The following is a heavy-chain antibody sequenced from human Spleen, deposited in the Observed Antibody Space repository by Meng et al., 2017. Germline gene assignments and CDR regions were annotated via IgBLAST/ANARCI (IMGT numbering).Heavy chain of an antibody. Sequence: GESLKISCAASGFTFSNYDMNWVRQAPGKGLEWVSVIWYDGSNKYYPDSVKGRFTISRDNSKNTLFLQMNSLRVEDTAVYYCARDTLNRGSLAFDIWGQG. CDR1: GFTFSNYD. J-gene: IGHJ3*02. CDR2: IWYDGSNK. CDR3: ARDTLNRGSLAFDI. D-gene: IGHD1-26*01. V-gene: IGHV3-33*01.